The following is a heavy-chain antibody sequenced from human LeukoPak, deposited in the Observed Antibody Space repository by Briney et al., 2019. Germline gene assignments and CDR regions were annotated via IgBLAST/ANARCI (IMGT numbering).Heavy chain of an antibody. Sequence: ASVKVSCKASGYTFTSYGISWVRQAPGQGLEWMGWISAYNGNTNYAQKLQGRVTMTTDTSTSTAYIELRSLRSDDTAVYYCARDGRYNLNYADYWGQGTLVTVSS. CDR2: ISAYNGNT. V-gene: IGHV1-18*01. CDR1: GYTFTSYG. J-gene: IGHJ4*02. D-gene: IGHD1-20*01. CDR3: ARDGRYNLNYADY.